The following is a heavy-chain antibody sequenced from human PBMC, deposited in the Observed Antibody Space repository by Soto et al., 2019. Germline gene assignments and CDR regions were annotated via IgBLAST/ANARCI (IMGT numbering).Heavy chain of an antibody. CDR1: GDSVSSNSAA. CDR3: AGTTSHHGLYMDV. V-gene: IGHV6-1*01. D-gene: IGHD1-7*01. Sequence: QVQLQESGPGLVKHSQTLSLTCVISGDSVSSNSAAWNWIRLSPSRGLEWLARTYYRSRWYNDYAVSVISRITVNPATSKNQFSLQLTSVTPEYTAVYYCAGTTSHHGLYMDVWGKGATVTVSS. CDR2: TYYRSRWYN. J-gene: IGHJ6*03.